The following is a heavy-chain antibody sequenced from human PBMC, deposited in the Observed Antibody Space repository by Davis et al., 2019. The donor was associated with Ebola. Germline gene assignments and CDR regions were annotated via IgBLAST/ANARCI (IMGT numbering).Heavy chain of an antibody. J-gene: IGHJ5*02. CDR1: GFTFSSYW. V-gene: IGHV3-21*01. D-gene: IGHD6-13*01. CDR3: ARVLQQLVLA. Sequence: GGSLRLSCAASGFTFSSYWMHWVRQAPGKGLEWVSAISGSGGSTYYADSVKGRFTISRDNAKNSLYLQMNSLRAEDTAVYYCARVLQQLVLAWGQGTLVTVSS. CDR2: ISGSGGST.